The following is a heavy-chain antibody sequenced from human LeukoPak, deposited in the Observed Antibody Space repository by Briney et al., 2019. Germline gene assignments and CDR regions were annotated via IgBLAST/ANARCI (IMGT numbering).Heavy chain of an antibody. CDR3: ARGNGNCSGGSCHFDY. Sequence: PSETLSLTCTVSGGSISSYYWSWIRQPPGKGLEWIGEINHSGSTNYNPSLKSRVTISVDTSKNQFSLKLSSVTAADTAVYYCARGNGNCSGGSCHFDYWGQGTLVTVSS. D-gene: IGHD2-15*01. V-gene: IGHV4-34*01. CDR2: INHSGST. CDR1: GGSISSYY. J-gene: IGHJ4*02.